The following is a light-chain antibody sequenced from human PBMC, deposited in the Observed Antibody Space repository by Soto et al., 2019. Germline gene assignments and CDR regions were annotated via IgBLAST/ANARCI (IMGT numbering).Light chain of an antibody. CDR1: QNIRNW. J-gene: IGKJ1*01. V-gene: IGKV1-5*01. CDR3: QQYDSYWT. CDR2: DVS. Sequence: DIQMTQSPSTLSASIGDRVTITCRSSQNIRNWLAWYQKKPGRAPKLLIYDVSSLESGVPPRFSGSGAGTDFTLTISGLQPDDFATYYCQQYDSYWTFGQGTKVDIK.